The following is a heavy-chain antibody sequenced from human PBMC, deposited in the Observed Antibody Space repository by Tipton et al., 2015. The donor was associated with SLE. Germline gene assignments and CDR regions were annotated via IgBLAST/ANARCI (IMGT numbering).Heavy chain of an antibody. CDR1: GGAISGYY. Sequence: TLSLTCSVSGGAISGYYWGWVRQAPGKGLEWIGEIFRSGSTNYNPSLKSRVTMSVDQSKNQFSLKLSSVTAADTAVYYCARDGGGMTTAYNYYMDVWGKGTTVTVSS. CDR3: ARDGGGMTTAYNYYMDV. D-gene: IGHD3-16*01. J-gene: IGHJ6*03. CDR2: IFRSGST. V-gene: IGHV4-34*12.